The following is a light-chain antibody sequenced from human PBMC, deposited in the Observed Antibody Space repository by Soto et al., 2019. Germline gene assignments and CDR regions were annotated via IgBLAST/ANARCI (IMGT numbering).Light chain of an antibody. V-gene: IGKV3-20*01. CDR2: GTS. CDR3: QQYDSSRRT. CDR1: QSVSSYY. J-gene: IGKJ1*01. Sequence: EIVLTQSPDTLSLSPGERVTLSCRASQSVSSYYLAWYQQKPGQAPRLLIYGTSSTATGIPARFSGSGSGTDFTLTISRLEPEDFAVYYCQQYDSSRRTFGQGTKVEIK.